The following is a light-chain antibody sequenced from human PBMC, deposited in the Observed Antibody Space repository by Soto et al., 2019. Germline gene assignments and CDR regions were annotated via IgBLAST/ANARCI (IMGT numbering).Light chain of an antibody. V-gene: IGKV3-20*01. J-gene: IGKJ2*01. CDR1: QSVSSSY. CDR2: GSS. Sequence: EIVLTQSPGTLSLSPGERATLSCRASQSVSSSYLAWYQQKPGHAPSLLIYGSSSSATGIPDRYSGSGSWTDFTLIISRLEDEYFSEYCCQHHGCSPYTFGQGTKLEIK. CDR3: QHHGCSPYT.